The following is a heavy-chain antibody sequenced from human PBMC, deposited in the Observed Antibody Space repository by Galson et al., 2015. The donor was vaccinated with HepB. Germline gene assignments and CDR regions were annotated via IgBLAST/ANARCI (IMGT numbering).Heavy chain of an antibody. CDR2: ISSSSSYT. J-gene: IGHJ4*02. CDR1: GFTFSSYA. Sequence: SLRLSCAASGFTFSSYAMSWVRQAPGKGLEWVSYISSSSSYTNYADSVKGRFTISRDNAKNSLYLQMNSLRAEDTAVYYCARDNGIAAAGIDYWGQGTLVTVSS. V-gene: IGHV3-11*06. CDR3: ARDNGIAAAGIDY. D-gene: IGHD6-13*01.